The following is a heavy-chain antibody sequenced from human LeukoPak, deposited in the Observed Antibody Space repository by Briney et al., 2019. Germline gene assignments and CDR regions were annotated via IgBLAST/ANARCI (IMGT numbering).Heavy chain of an antibody. Sequence: SETLSLTCAVYGGSFSGYYWSWIRQPPGKGLEWIGEINHSGSTNYNPSLKSRVTISVDTSKNQFSLKLSSVTAADTAVYYCARPADYDILTGYRYWGQGTLVTVSS. CDR2: INHSGST. J-gene: IGHJ4*02. CDR1: GGSFSGYY. D-gene: IGHD3-9*01. CDR3: ARPADYDILTGYRY. V-gene: IGHV4-34*01.